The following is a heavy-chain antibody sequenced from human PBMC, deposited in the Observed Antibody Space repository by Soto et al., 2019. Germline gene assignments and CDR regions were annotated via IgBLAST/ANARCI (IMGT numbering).Heavy chain of an antibody. CDR1: GFTFSSYG. D-gene: IGHD3-22*01. CDR3: AKGPHYYDSSDLGDAFDI. Sequence: QVQLVESGGGVVQPGRSLRLSCAASGFTFSSYGMHWVRQDPGKGLEWVAVISYDGSNKYYADSVKGRFTISRDNSKNTLYLQMNSLRAEDTAVYYCAKGPHYYDSSDLGDAFDIWGQGTMVTVSS. CDR2: ISYDGSNK. J-gene: IGHJ3*02. V-gene: IGHV3-30*18.